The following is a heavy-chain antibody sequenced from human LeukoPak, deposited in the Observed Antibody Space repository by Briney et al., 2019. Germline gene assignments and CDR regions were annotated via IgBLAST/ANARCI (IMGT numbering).Heavy chain of an antibody. Sequence: GGSLRLSCAASGFTFSSYSMNWVRQAPGKGLEWVSSISSSSSCIYYADSVKGRFTISRDNAKNSLYLQMNSLRAEDTAVYYCARDLAMGDSSGYYEPTGYWGQGTLVTVSS. V-gene: IGHV3-21*01. CDR1: GFTFSSYS. J-gene: IGHJ4*02. CDR2: ISSSSSCI. CDR3: ARDLAMGDSSGYYEPTGY. D-gene: IGHD3-22*01.